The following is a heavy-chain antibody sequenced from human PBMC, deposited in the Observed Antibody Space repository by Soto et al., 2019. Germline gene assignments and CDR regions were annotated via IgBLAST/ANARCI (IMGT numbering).Heavy chain of an antibody. CDR2: IYYSGST. D-gene: IGHD6-19*01. V-gene: IGHV4-39*01. J-gene: IGHJ4*02. Sequence: QLQLQESGPGLVKPWETLTLTCTVSGGSISSSSYYWGWISQPPGKGLEWIGSIYYSGSTYYNPSLKTRITTSVDTSKTQFPLKLSSLTAADTAVYYCGRRSGGGFDYWGQGTRVTVSS. CDR3: GRRSGGGFDY. CDR1: GGSISSSSYY.